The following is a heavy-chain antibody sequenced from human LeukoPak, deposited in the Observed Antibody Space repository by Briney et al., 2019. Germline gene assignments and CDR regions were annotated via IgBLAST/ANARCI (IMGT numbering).Heavy chain of an antibody. V-gene: IGHV1-2*02. Sequence: ASVKVSCKASGYTFTGYYMHWVRQAPGQGLEWMGWINPNSGGTNYAQKFQGRVTMTRDTSISTAYMELSRLRSDDTAVYYGAILGHYYDRRDAFDIWGQGTMVTVSS. J-gene: IGHJ3*02. CDR2: INPNSGGT. D-gene: IGHD3-22*01. CDR1: GYTFTGYY. CDR3: AILGHYYDRRDAFDI.